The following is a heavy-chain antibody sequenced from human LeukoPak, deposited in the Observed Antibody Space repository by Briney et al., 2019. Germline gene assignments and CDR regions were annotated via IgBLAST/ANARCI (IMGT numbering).Heavy chain of an antibody. CDR3: ALGYHDVWER. CDR1: SGSISSTTW. CDR2: INHSGSI. Sequence: SGTLPLTCTVSSGSISSTTWWSWVRQPPGKGLEWIGEINHSGSIYYNPSLKSRVTMSVDRSDNQFSLKLTAMTAADTAVYYCALGYHDVWERWGQGTLVTVSS. J-gene: IGHJ4*02. D-gene: IGHD3/OR15-3a*01. V-gene: IGHV4-4*02.